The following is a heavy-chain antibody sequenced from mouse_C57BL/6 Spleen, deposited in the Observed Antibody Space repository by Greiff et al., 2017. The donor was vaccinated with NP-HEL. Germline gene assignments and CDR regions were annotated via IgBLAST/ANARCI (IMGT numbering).Heavy chain of an antibody. CDR2: IYWVADK. V-gene: IGHV8-12*01. CDR1: GFSLSTSGMG. Sequence: QVTLKESGPGILQSSQTLSLTCSFSGFSLSTSGMGVSWIRQPSGKGLEWLAHIYWVADKRYNPTLKRRLTLSKYTSRNHVFLKITSVDTADTATYYCARRGGAQASYAMDYWGQGTSVTVSS. D-gene: IGHD3-2*02. J-gene: IGHJ4*01. CDR3: ARRGGAQASYAMDY.